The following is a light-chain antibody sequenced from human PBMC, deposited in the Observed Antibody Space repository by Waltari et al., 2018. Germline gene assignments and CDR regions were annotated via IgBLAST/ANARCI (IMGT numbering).Light chain of an antibody. J-gene: IGLJ3*02. CDR2: DVN. CDR3: CSYAGYYTV. V-gene: IGLV2-11*01. Sequence: QSALTQPRSVSGSPGQSVTISCTGTSSDVGGYNFVSWYQKYPGKAPKLVIYDVNKRPSGVPDRFSGSKSGNSASLIISVLQTEDESDYYCCSYAGYYTVFGGGTKVAVL. CDR1: SSDVGGYNF.